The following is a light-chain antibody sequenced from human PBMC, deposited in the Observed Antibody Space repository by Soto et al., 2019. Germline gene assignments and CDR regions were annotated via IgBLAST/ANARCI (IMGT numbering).Light chain of an antibody. V-gene: IGKV3-20*01. CDR3: QQYGSSPRGYT. Sequence: EIVLTQSPGTLSLSPGERATLSCRASQSVSSSYLAWYQQKPGQAPRLLIYGAFSRATGIPDRFSGSGSGTDFTLTISRLEPEDFAVYYCQQYGSSPRGYTFGQGTKLVIK. CDR1: QSVSSSY. J-gene: IGKJ2*01. CDR2: GAF.